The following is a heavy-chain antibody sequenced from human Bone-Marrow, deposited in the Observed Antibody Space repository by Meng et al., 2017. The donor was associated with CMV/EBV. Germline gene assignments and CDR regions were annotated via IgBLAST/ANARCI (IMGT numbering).Heavy chain of an antibody. Sequence: GESLKISCAASGFTFSSYWMSWVRQAPGKGLEWVANIKRDGSEKYYVDSVKGRFTISRDNAKNSLYLQMNSLRAEDTAVYYCAREGGYYDFWSGYSSPRYYFDYWGQGTLVTVSS. CDR1: GFTFSSYW. J-gene: IGHJ4*02. D-gene: IGHD3-3*01. CDR2: IKRDGSEK. CDR3: AREGGYYDFWSGYSSPRYYFDY. V-gene: IGHV3-7*01.